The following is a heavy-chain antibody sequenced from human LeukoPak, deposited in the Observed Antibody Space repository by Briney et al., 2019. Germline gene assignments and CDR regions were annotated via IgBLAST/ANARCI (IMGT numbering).Heavy chain of an antibody. V-gene: IGHV1-3*01. CDR2: INAGNGNT. CDR3: ARSLGSGWFDP. Sequence: ASVKVSCKASGYTFIGYYMHWVRQAPGQGLEWMGWINAGNGNTKYSQKFQGRVTITRDTSASTAYMELSSLRSEDTAVYYCARSLGSGWFDPWGQGTLVTVSS. D-gene: IGHD6-25*01. J-gene: IGHJ5*02. CDR1: GYTFIGYY.